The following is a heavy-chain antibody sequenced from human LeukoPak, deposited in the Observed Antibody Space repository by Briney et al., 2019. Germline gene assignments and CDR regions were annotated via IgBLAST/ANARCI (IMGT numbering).Heavy chain of an antibody. CDR1: AYSISRGYY. D-gene: IGHD4-17*01. CDR3: AKLMTTVTPTLFDY. V-gene: IGHV3-11*04. Sequence: LSLTCTVSAYSISRGYYWGWIRQPPGKGLEWVSYISSSSSTIYYGDSVKGRFTISRDNSKNTLYLQMNSLRAEDTAVYYCAKLMTTVTPTLFDYWGQGTLVTVSS. CDR2: ISSSSSTI. J-gene: IGHJ4*02.